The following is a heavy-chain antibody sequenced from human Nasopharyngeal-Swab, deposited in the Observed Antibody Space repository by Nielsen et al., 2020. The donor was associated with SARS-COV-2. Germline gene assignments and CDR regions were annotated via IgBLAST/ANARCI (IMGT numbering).Heavy chain of an antibody. V-gene: IGHV3-48*01. D-gene: IGHD3-16*01. CDR2: ISTGPTVI. CDR3: ASGTYYGSYDS. J-gene: IGHJ5*02. Sequence: VRQAPGKGLEWLSYISTGPTVIYYADSVKGRFTISRDNAKNSLYLQMSSLRVEDTAVYYCASGTYYGSYDSWGQGTLVTVSS.